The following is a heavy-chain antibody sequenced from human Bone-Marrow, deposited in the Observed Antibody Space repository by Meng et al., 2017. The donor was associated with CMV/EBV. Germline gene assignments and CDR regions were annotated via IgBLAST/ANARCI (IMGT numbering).Heavy chain of an antibody. Sequence: SECLSLTCTVSGDSIGSGGDYWGWIRQPPGKGPEWTGSIYYSGSTYYNPSLKSRVTISVDTSKNHLSLKLSSVTAADTAVYYCARVAGGYSCSWYPYYYYGMDVWGQGTTVTVSS. CDR2: IYYSGST. V-gene: IGHV4-39*02. D-gene: IGHD6-13*01. CDR1: GDSIGSGGDY. J-gene: IGHJ6*02. CDR3: ARVAGGYSCSWYPYYYYGMDV.